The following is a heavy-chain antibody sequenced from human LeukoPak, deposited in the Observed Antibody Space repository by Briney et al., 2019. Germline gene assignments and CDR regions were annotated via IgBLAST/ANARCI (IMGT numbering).Heavy chain of an antibody. CDR2: INSDGSTT. CDR3: VRSARHYNSGWCAFDY. V-gene: IGHV3-74*01. D-gene: IGHD6-19*01. Sequence: GGSLRLSCATSGFTFSTYWMHWVRDAPGKGPVWVSRINSDGSTTTYADSVKGRFTISRDNAKNTLYLQLNNLRADDTAVYYCVRSARHYNSGWCAFDYWGQGTLVTVSS. J-gene: IGHJ4*02. CDR1: GFTFSTYW.